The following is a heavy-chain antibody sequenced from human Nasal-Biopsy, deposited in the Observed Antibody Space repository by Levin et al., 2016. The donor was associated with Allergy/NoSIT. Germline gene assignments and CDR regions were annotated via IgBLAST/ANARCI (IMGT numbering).Heavy chain of an antibody. CDR1: GASLTSDNYY. Sequence: SETLSLTCTVSGASLTSDNYYWTWIRQPAGKGLEWVGRIYTSGNTKYNSYLQSRVTISLDTSKNQFSLKLTSVTAADTAVYYCTRGHCDIGCPGFNWFDPWGQGILVTVSS. V-gene: IGHV4-61*02. CDR3: TRGHCDIGCPGFNWFDP. D-gene: IGHD2-15*01. J-gene: IGHJ5*02. CDR2: IYTSGNT.